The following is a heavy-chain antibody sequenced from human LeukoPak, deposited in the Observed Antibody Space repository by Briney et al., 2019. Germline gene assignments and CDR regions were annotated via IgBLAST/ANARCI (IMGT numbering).Heavy chain of an antibody. CDR2: INPNSGGT. CDR1: GYTFTGYY. J-gene: IGHJ4*02. Sequence: ASVKVSCKASGYTFTGYYMHWVRQAPGQGLEWMGWINPNSGGTNYAQKFQGRVTMTRDTSISTAYMELSRLRSDDTAVYYCARAYYYDSSGYYSLDYWGQGTLVTVSS. CDR3: ARAYYYDSSGYYSLDY. V-gene: IGHV1-2*02. D-gene: IGHD3-22*01.